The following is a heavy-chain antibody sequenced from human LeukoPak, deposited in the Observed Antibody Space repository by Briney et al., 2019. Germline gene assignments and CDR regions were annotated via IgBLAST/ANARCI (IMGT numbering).Heavy chain of an antibody. CDR3: AREVRGYYFDY. V-gene: IGHV3-53*01. CDR2: ISSGGNA. Sequence: GGSLRLSCAASGFIVSSNYMSWVRQAPGKGLEWVSIISSGGNAYYADSVKGRFTISRDISKNTLYLQMNGLRAEDTAVYYCAREVRGYYFDYWGQGTLVTVSS. J-gene: IGHJ4*02. D-gene: IGHD3-22*01. CDR1: GFIVSSNY.